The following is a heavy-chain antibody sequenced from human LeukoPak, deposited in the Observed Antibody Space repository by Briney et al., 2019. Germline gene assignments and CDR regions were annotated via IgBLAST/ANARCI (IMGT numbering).Heavy chain of an antibody. CDR3: ARDGSPYSVSSVDY. CDR2: IKQDGIEK. Sequence: GGSLRLSCAASGFTFSSYWMSWVRQAPGKGLEWAANIKQDGIEKYYVDSVKGRFTISRDNAKNSLYLQMNSLRAEDTAVYYCARDGSPYSVSSVDYWGQGTVVTVSS. V-gene: IGHV3-7*01. CDR1: GFTFSSYW. D-gene: IGHD1-26*01. J-gene: IGHJ4*02.